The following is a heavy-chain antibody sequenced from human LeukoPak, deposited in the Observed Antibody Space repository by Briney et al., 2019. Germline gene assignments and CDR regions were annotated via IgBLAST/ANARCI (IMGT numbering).Heavy chain of an antibody. CDR1: GFTFTNYW. CDR2: IKHDRSEK. CDR3: ARLREIPVFGVVTKSTSYFDC. D-gene: IGHD3-3*01. Sequence: GGSLRLSCAASGFTFTNYWMSWVRQAPGKGLELVANIKHDRSEKYYVDSVKGRFTISRDNAKNSLYLQMNSLRAEDTAVYYCARLREIPVFGVVTKSTSYFDCWGQGTLVTVSS. V-gene: IGHV3-7*01. J-gene: IGHJ4*02.